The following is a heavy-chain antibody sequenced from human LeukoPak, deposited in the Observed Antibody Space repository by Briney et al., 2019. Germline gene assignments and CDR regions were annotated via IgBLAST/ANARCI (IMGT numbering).Heavy chain of an antibody. J-gene: IGHJ5*02. CDR2: INSDGRSK. CDR1: GFTLRNYW. Sequence: PGGALRLSFAASGFTLRNYWMHWVRPAPGKGLVGVSRINSDGRSKSYADSVNSRFTNSRDNAKNTLYLQMNSLRAEDTAVYYCARVGGSFHWFALWGQGTLVTVSS. V-gene: IGHV3-74*01. D-gene: IGHD1-26*01. CDR3: ARVGGSFHWFAL.